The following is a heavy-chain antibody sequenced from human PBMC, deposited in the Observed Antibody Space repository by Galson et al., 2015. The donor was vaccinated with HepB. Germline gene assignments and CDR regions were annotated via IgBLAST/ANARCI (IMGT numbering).Heavy chain of an antibody. J-gene: IGHJ4*02. D-gene: IGHD3-10*01. CDR1: GFTFSSYG. CDR2: IWYDGSNK. CDR3: ARDLHAIITMVRGVISGPIDY. V-gene: IGHV3-33*08. Sequence: SLRLSCAASGFTFSSYGMHWVRQAPGKGLEWVAVIWYDGSNKYYADSVKGRFTISRDNSKNTLYLQMNSLRAEDTAVYYCARDLHAIITMVRGVISGPIDYWGQGTLVTVSS.